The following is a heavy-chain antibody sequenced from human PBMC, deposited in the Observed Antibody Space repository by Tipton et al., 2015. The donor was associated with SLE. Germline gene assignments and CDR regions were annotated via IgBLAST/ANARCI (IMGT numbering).Heavy chain of an antibody. D-gene: IGHD6-13*01. CDR3: ARGPREAAAGYMDV. J-gene: IGHJ6*03. CDR2: IYYSGST. Sequence: LRLSCTVSGGSISSYYWSWIRQPPGKGLEWIGSIYYSGSTYYNPSLKSRVTISVDTSKNQFSLKLSSVTAADTAVYYCARGPREAAAGYMDVWGKGTTVTVSS. CDR1: GGSISSYY. V-gene: IGHV4-39*07.